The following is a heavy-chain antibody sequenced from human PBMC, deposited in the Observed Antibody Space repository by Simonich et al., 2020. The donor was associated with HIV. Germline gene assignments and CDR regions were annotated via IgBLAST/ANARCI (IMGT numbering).Heavy chain of an antibody. J-gene: IGHJ1*01. CDR3: AHLYDSSGYYYVFFQH. Sequence: ITLRESGPPLVKPTQTLTLTCTFPGFSLSTSGVGVGWIRQPPGKALEWRALIHWNDYKRYSPSLRSRLTITKDTSKHQVVLTMTNIDPVDTATYYCAHLYDSSGYYYVFFQHWGQGTLVTVSS. D-gene: IGHD3-22*01. CDR2: IHWNDYK. CDR1: GFSLSTSGVG. V-gene: IGHV2-5*01.